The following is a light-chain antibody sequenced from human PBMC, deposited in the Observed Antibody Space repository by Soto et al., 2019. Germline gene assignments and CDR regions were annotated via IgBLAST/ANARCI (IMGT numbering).Light chain of an antibody. CDR2: DAS. Sequence: DLQMTQSPSSLSASVGDRVTITCRASQSISSYLNWYQQKPGKAPNLLIYDASSLQSGVPSRFSGSGSGTDFTLTISSLQPEDFATYYCQQSYSIPYTFGQGTKLEIK. J-gene: IGKJ2*01. CDR3: QQSYSIPYT. V-gene: IGKV1-39*01. CDR1: QSISSY.